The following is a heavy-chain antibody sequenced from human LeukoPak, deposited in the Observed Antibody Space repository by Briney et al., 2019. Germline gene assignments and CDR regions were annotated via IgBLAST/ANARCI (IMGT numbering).Heavy chain of an antibody. J-gene: IGHJ3*02. Sequence: RASVKVSCKASGGTFSSYAISWVRQAPGQGLEWMGGIIPIFGTANYAQKFQGRVMITADGSTSTAYMELSSLRSEDTAVYYCAITRDYGSGSYYTPANAFDIWGQGTMVTVSS. CDR2: IIPIFGTA. CDR3: AITRDYGSGSYYTPANAFDI. V-gene: IGHV1-69*13. D-gene: IGHD3-10*01. CDR1: GGTFSSYA.